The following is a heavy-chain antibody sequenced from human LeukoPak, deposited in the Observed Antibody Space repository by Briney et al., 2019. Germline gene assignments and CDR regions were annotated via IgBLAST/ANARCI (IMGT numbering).Heavy chain of an antibody. Sequence: GGSLRLSCAASGFTFNNAWMSWVRQAPGKGLEWVGRIKSKTDGGTTDYAAPVKGRFTISRDDSKNTLYLQMNSLKTEDTAVYYCTTVGRGIAAAGSDYWGQGTLVTVSS. CDR2: IKSKTDGGTT. CDR1: GFTFNNAW. D-gene: IGHD6-13*01. CDR3: TTVGRGIAAAGSDY. J-gene: IGHJ4*02. V-gene: IGHV3-15*01.